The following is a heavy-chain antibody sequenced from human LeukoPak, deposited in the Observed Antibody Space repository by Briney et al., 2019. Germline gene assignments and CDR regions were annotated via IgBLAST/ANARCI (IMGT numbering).Heavy chain of an antibody. CDR2: IYYSGST. Sequence: SETLSLTCTVSGGSISSSSYYWGWIRQPPGKGLEWIGRIYYSGSTYYNPSLKSRFTISVDTSKNPFSLKLSSVTAADTAVYYCARRRGYSAQGYFDYWGQGTLVTVSS. J-gene: IGHJ4*02. CDR3: ARRRGYSAQGYFDY. D-gene: IGHD5-12*01. V-gene: IGHV4-39*01. CDR1: GGSISSSSYY.